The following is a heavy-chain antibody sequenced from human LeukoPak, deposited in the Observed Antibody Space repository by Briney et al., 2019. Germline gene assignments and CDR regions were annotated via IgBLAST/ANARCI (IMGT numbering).Heavy chain of an antibody. J-gene: IGHJ4*02. V-gene: IGHV3-21*04. Sequence: GGSLRLSCAASGFTFSSHSMNWVRQAPGKGLEWVSSISGLSSYKYYADSVKGRFTISRDNAKNSLYLYMNSLRAEDTAVYYCAKGTVRGVFDYWGQGTLVTVSS. CDR3: AKGTVRGVFDY. CDR2: ISGLSSYK. CDR1: GFTFSSHS. D-gene: IGHD3-10*01.